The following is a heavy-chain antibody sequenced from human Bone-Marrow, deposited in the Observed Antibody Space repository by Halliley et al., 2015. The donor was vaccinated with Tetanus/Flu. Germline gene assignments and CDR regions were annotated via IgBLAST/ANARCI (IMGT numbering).Heavy chain of an antibody. V-gene: IGHV3-33*03. CDR1: GFNFRSYG. D-gene: IGHD6-19*01. J-gene: IGHJ5*01. CDR2: IWYDGSKK. CDR3: AKGGGAVAGYERFDS. Sequence: SLRLSCAASGFNFRSYGMHWVRQAPGKGLEWLAVIWYDGSKKHYGDSVKGRFTISRDNSKNTLYLEMNSLRGDDTAKYCCAKGGGAVAGYERFDSWGQGTLVTVSS.